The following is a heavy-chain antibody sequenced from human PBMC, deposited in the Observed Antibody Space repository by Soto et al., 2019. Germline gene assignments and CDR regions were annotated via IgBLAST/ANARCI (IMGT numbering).Heavy chain of an antibody. CDR1: GGTFSSYA. CDR2: IIPIFGTA. V-gene: IGHV1-69*01. Sequence: QVQLVQSGAEVKKPGSSVKVSCKASGGTFSSYAISWVRQAPGPGLEWMGGIIPIFGTANYAQKFQGRDKTTADESTSTAYMELSSLRTEDTAVYYCARDEDYGIGGSCYYYGMDVCGRETTVTVSS. J-gene: IGHJ6*02. D-gene: IGHD2-15*01. CDR3: ARDEDYGIGGSCYYYGMDV.